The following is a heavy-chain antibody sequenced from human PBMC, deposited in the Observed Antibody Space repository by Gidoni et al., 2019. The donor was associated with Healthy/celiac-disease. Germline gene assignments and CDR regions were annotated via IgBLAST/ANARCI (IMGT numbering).Heavy chain of an antibody. D-gene: IGHD2-15*01. CDR3: ARVEYCSGGSCPVYFQH. V-gene: IGHV3-30-3*01. CDR2: ISYDGSNK. Sequence: QVKLVESGGGGVQPGRSRKRSCEASGFTFSSYAMHWVRQAPGKGLEWVAVISYDGSNKYYADSVKGRFTISRDNSKNTLYLQMNSLRAEDTAVYYCARVEYCSGGSCPVYFQHWGQGTLVTVSS. CDR1: GFTFSSYA. J-gene: IGHJ1*01.